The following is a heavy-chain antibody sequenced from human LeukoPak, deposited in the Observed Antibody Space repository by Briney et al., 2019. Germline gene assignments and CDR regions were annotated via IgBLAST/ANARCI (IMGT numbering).Heavy chain of an antibody. D-gene: IGHD3-10*01. CDR1: GYTFTSYG. Sequence: ASVEVSCKASGYTFTSYGISWVRQAPGQGLEWMGWISAYNGNTNYAQKLQGRVTMTTDTSTSTAYMELRSLRSDDTAVYYCARSRGSGSSGSYYYYGMDVWGQGTTVTVSS. CDR3: ARSRGSGSSGSYYYYGMDV. J-gene: IGHJ6*02. CDR2: ISAYNGNT. V-gene: IGHV1-18*01.